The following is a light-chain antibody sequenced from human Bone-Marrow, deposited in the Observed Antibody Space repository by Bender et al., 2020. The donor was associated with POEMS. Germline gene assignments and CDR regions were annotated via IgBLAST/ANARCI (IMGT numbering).Light chain of an antibody. J-gene: IGLJ3*02. Sequence: QSALTQPASVSGSPGQSITISCTGTSSDVGGYKFVSWYQQHPGKVPKLVIYDVNNRPSGVSNRFSGSKSGNTASLTISGLQAEDEADYYCQSYDSSLRSWVFGGGTKLTVL. CDR3: QSYDSSLRSWV. CDR1: SSDVGGYKF. CDR2: DVN. V-gene: IGLV2-14*03.